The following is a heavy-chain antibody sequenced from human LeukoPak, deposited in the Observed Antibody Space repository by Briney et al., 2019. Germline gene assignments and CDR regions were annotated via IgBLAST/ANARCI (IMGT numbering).Heavy chain of an antibody. Sequence: KPSETLSLTCTVSGGSVSSGTYYWSWIRQPPGEGLEWIGYIYYSGSTNYNPSLKSRVTISVDTSKNQFSLKLSSVTAADTAVYYCARVGYGFWSDSSKDYFDYWGQGTLVTVSS. D-gene: IGHD3-3*01. CDR1: GGSVSSGTYY. J-gene: IGHJ4*02. CDR2: IYYSGST. V-gene: IGHV4-61*01. CDR3: ARVGYGFWSDSSKDYFDY.